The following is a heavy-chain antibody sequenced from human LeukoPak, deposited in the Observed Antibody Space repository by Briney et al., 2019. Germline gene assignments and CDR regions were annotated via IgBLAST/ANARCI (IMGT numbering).Heavy chain of an antibody. D-gene: IGHD3-10*01. CDR3: ARSRGLGGPYYYYYHMDV. V-gene: IGHV4-59*01. J-gene: IGHJ6*03. CDR1: GGSISSYY. CDR2: IYYSGST. Sequence: SETLSLTCTVSGGSISSYYWSWVRQPPGKGLEWIGYIYYSGSTNYNPSLKSRASISVDTSKNQFALKLSSVTAADTAVYYCARSRGLGGPYYYYYHMDVWGKGTTVTVSS.